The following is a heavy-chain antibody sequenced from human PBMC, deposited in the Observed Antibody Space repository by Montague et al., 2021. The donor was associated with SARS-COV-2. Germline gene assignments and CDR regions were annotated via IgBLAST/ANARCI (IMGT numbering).Heavy chain of an antibody. V-gene: IGHV4-30-2*01. J-gene: IGHJ5*02. CDR2: IFHTGTP. Sequence: SQTLSLTCSLSGGPISSGGFSWSWIRQPPGKGLEWIGHIFHTGTPHYSPSLKSRVTISIDRSKNQFSLNLDSVTAADTAVYYCARLKVAPNGGWNWFDPWGQGILVTVSS. D-gene: IGHD6-19*01. CDR1: GGPISSGGFS. CDR3: ARLKVAPNGGWNWFDP.